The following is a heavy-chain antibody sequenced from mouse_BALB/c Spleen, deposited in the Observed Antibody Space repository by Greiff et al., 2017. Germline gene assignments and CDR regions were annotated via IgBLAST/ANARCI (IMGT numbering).Heavy chain of an antibody. CDR3: ARAITTVVGLDY. CDR2: IDPYDSET. Sequence: VQLQQSGPELMKPGASVKISCKASGYSFTSYWMNWVKQRPEQGLEWIGRIDPYDSETHYNQKFKDKAILTVDKSSSTAYMQLSSLTSEDSAVYYCARAITTVVGLDYWGQGTTLTVSS. D-gene: IGHD1-1*01. CDR1: GYSFTSYW. J-gene: IGHJ2*01. V-gene: IGHV1-74*01.